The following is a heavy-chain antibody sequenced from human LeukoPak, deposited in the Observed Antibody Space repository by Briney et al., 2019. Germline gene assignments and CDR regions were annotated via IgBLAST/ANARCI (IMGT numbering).Heavy chain of an antibody. CDR2: TDT. CDR1: GFTFSNYA. V-gene: IGHV3-23*05. D-gene: IGHD5-24*01. Sequence: GSLRLSCAASGFTFSNYAMSWVRQAPGKGLEWVSSTDTYFADSVKGRFTISRDNSKSTLFLQMNSLRPEDTAIYYCAKLGRGYNWYYFDYWGQGTLVTVSS. CDR3: AKLGRGYNWYYFDY. J-gene: IGHJ4*02.